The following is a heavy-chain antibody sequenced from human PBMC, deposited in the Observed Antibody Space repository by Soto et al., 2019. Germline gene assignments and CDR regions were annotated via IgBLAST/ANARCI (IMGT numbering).Heavy chain of an antibody. J-gene: IGHJ4*02. V-gene: IGHV3-21*01. Sequence: PGGSLRLSCTGSGFPFSAYNINWFRQAPGKGLEWVSSITVGSSHIYQPNSMKGRFTISRDDAKNSVYLQIDSLRDEDTALYYCSRSPEVGVRGAYWGQGTLVTVSS. CDR1: GFPFSAYN. CDR3: SRSPEVGVRGAY. CDR2: ITVGSSHI. D-gene: IGHD3-16*01.